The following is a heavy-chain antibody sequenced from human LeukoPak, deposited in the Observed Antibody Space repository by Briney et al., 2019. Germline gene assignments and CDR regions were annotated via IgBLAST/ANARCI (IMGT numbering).Heavy chain of an antibody. D-gene: IGHD3-22*01. CDR1: GGSISSGGYF. CDR3: ASVSYDTSLQH. J-gene: IGHJ1*01. CDR2: IYYSWST. Sequence: PSETLSLTCTVSGGSISSGGYFWSWIRQHPGKGLEWIGYIYYSWSTYYNPSLKGRVTISVDTSKNQFSLRLSSVTAADTAIYYCASVSYDTSLQHWGQGTLVTVSS. V-gene: IGHV4-31*03.